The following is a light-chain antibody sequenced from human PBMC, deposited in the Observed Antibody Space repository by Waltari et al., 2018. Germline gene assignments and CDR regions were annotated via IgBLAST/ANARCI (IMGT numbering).Light chain of an antibody. CDR2: AAF. CDR1: QSISSY. V-gene: IGKV1-39*01. CDR3: QQGYSTPPWT. Sequence: DIQMTQSPSSLSASVGDRVTITCRAIQSISSYLKWYQQKPGKTPKLLIYAAFRLQSGVPSMFSGSGSGTDFTLTISSLQPEYFATYYCQQGYSTPPWTFGQGTKVEIK. J-gene: IGKJ1*01.